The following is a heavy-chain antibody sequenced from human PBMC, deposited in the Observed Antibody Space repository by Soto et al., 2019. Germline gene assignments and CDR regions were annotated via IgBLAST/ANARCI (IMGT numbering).Heavy chain of an antibody. J-gene: IGHJ3*02. Sequence: ASVKLSCKASGYTFSSYDTNWVRQATGQGLEWMGWMNTNSGNTGYAQKFQGRVTMTRNTSISTAYMELSSLRSEDTAVYYCARGVLRFLEWPATASAFDIWGQGTMVTVSS. D-gene: IGHD3-3*01. V-gene: IGHV1-8*01. CDR1: GYTFSSYD. CDR3: ARGVLRFLEWPATASAFDI. CDR2: MNTNSGNT.